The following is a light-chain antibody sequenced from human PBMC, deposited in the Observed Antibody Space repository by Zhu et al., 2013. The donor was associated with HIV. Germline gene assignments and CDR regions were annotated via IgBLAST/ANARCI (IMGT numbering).Light chain of an antibody. J-gene: IGKJ3*01. V-gene: IGKV3-15*01. CDR3: QQYDNSPFT. CDR2: RAS. CDR1: QTIFSN. Sequence: EIVMTQSPATLSVSPGERATLSCRASQTIFSNLAWYQQKPGQAPRLLIYRASTRATGFPARFSGSGSGTDFTLTISRLEPEDYAVYYCQQYDNSPFTFGPGTKVDIK.